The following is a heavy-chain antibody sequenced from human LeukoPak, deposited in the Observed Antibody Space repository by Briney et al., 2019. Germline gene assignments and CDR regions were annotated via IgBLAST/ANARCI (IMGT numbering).Heavy chain of an antibody. CDR3: ARVHDILPALDY. CDR2: ISSSGSTI. Sequence: GGSLRLSCAASGFTFSSYEMNWVRQAPGKGLEWVSYISSSGSTIYYADSVKGRFTISRDNAKNSLYLQMNSLRAEDTAGYYCARVHDILPALDYWGQGTLVTVSS. CDR1: GFTFSSYE. D-gene: IGHD3-9*01. J-gene: IGHJ4*02. V-gene: IGHV3-48*03.